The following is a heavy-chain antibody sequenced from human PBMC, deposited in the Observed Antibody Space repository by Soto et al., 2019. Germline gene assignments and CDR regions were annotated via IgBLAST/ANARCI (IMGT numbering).Heavy chain of an antibody. Sequence: ASVKVSCKVSGYTLTELSMHWVRQAPGKGLEWMGGFDPEDGETIYAQKFQGRVTMTEDTSTDTAYMELSSLRSEDTAVYYCATPINGSPPFDYWGQGTLVTVSS. D-gene: IGHD2-8*01. J-gene: IGHJ4*02. CDR1: GYTLTELS. V-gene: IGHV1-24*01. CDR3: ATPINGSPPFDY. CDR2: FDPEDGET.